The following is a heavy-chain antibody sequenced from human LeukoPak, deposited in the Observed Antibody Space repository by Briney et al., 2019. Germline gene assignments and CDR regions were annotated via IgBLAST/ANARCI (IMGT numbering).Heavy chain of an antibody. CDR1: GGSISSSYYY. CDR3: AREADRWFDP. V-gene: IGHV4-39*07. CDR2: MYNSGST. J-gene: IGHJ5*02. Sequence: PSETLSLTCTVSGGSISSSYYYWGWIRQPPGKGLEWIGTMYNSGSTDYNPSLESRVTISVDTSKNQFSLKLSSVTAADTAVYYCAREADRWFDPWGQGTLVTVSS.